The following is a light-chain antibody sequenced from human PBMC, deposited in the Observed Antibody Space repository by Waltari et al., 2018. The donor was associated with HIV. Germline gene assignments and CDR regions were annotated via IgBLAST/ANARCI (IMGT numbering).Light chain of an antibody. CDR2: YDS. Sequence: SYVLTQPPSASAAPGQTATITCGGDNMGEKSVDWYQQKSGQAPVLVIYYDSARPSGIPERFSGSNSGNTATLTISRVEAGDEADYYCQVWDSNSDHYVFGTGTKVTVL. CDR3: QVWDSNSDHYV. V-gene: IGLV3-21*01. CDR1: NMGEKS. J-gene: IGLJ1*01.